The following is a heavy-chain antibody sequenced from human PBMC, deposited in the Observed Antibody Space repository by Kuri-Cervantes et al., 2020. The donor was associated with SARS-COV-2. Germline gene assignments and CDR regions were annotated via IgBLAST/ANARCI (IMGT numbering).Heavy chain of an antibody. V-gene: IGHV3-33*08. CDR2: IWHDGSNS. CDR3: ARDAQVYSNSNAPLYNWFDP. J-gene: IGHJ5*02. Sequence: GESLKISCAASGFTFGSYVMNWVRQAPGKGLEWVAAIWHDGSNSYYSESVKGRFTISRDNSKNTLYLQMNTLRVEDTAVYYCARDAQVYSNSNAPLYNWFDPWGQGTLVTSPQ. D-gene: IGHD2/OR15-2a*01. CDR1: GFTFGSYV.